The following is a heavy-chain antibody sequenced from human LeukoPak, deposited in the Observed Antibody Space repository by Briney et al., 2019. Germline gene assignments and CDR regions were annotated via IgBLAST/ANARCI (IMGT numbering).Heavy chain of an antibody. CDR1: GGSISSYY. CDR3: ARDGPTVDAFDY. V-gene: IGHV4-59*01. CDR2: IYYSGST. D-gene: IGHD2-15*01. Sequence: ETLSLTCTVSGGSISSYYWSWIRQPPGKGLEWIGYIYYSGSTNYNPSLKSRVTISVDTSKNQFSLKLSSVTAADTAMYYCARDGPTVDAFDYWGQGTLVPSPQ. J-gene: IGHJ4*02.